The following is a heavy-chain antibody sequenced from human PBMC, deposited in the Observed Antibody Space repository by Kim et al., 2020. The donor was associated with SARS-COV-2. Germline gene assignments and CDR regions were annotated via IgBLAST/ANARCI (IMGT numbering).Heavy chain of an antibody. CDR3: VRGHVAD. D-gene: IGHD5-12*01. V-gene: IGHV3-23*01. Sequence: GGSLRLSCAASGFTFNSHDMSWFRQAPGKGLEWISYLAPRGATFYPDSAKGRFTISGDTSKNTVSLQMNSLRAEDTAVYYCVRGHVADWGQGTLVTVSS. CDR1: GFTFNSHD. CDR2: LAPRGAT. J-gene: IGHJ4*02.